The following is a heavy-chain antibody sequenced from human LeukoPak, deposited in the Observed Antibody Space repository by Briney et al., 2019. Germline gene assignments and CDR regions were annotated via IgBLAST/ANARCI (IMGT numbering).Heavy chain of an antibody. CDR3: AQSLTSRTDVFDI. CDR1: GFTFSSYS. V-gene: IGHV3-21*01. Sequence: GGSLRLSCAASGFTFSSYSMDWVRQAPGKGLEWVSSISSSGRYIYFADSMKGRFSISRDNVKNSLYLQMDSLRAEDTAMYYCAQSLTSRTDVFDIWGQGTMVTVSS. J-gene: IGHJ3*02. CDR2: ISSSGRYI.